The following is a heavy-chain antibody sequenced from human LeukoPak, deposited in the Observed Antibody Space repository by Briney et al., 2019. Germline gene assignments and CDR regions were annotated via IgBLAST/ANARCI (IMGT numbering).Heavy chain of an antibody. D-gene: IGHD3-16*02. J-gene: IGHJ4*02. CDR2: INPSGGST. Sequence: ASVKVSCKASGYTFTSYYMHWVRQAPGQGLEWMGIINPSGGSTSYAQKFQGRVTMTRDTSTSTVYMELSSLRSEDTAVYYCAAEVYDYVWGSYRWVPSDWGQGTLVTVSS. CDR3: AAEVYDYVWGSYRWVPSD. V-gene: IGHV1-46*01. CDR1: GYTFTSYY.